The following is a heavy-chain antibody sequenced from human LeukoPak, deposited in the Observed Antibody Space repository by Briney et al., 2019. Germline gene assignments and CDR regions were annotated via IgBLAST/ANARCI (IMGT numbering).Heavy chain of an antibody. J-gene: IGHJ5*02. V-gene: IGHV4-38-2*02. Sequence: SETLSLTCTVSGYSISSGYYWGWIRQPPGKGREWIGSIYHSGSTYYNPSLKSRVTISVDTSKNQFSLKLSSVTAADTAVYYCARGSGFWSGYPRNWFDPWGQGTLVTVSS. D-gene: IGHD3-3*01. CDR2: IYHSGST. CDR1: GYSISSGYY. CDR3: ARGSGFWSGYPRNWFDP.